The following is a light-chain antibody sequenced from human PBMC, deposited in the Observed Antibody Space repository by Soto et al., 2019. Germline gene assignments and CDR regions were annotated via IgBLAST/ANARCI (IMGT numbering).Light chain of an antibody. Sequence: IVMTQSPVTLSVSPGERATLSCRASQDIVTNVAWYQQRPGQAPRLLIYDASTRATDIPARFSGSGSATEFTLTISGLQSADSAVYYGQQYSNWPPRLTFGGGTKVEMK. CDR1: QDIVTN. CDR3: QQYSNWPPRLT. CDR2: DAS. V-gene: IGKV3-15*01. J-gene: IGKJ4*01.